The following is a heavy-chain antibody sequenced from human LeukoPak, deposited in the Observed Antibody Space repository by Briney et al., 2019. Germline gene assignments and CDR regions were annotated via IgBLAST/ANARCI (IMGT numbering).Heavy chain of an antibody. J-gene: IGHJ4*02. V-gene: IGHV1-69*01. Sequence: SVNVSCKASGGTFSSYAISWVRQAPGQGLEWMGGIIPIFGTANYAQKFQGRVTITADESTSTAYMELSSLRSEDTAVYYCAAPGGRFLEWLLNPPFDYWGQGTLVTVSS. D-gene: IGHD3-3*01. CDR2: IIPIFGTA. CDR1: GGTFSSYA. CDR3: AAPGGRFLEWLLNPPFDY.